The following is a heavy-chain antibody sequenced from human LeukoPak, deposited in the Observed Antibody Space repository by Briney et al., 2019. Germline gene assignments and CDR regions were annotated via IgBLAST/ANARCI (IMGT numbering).Heavy chain of an antibody. CDR3: TTGGGLRYFDWLLSFDY. V-gene: IGHV3-15*01. J-gene: IGHJ4*02. Sequence: PGGSLRLSCTASGFTFGDYAMSWFRQAPGKGLEWVGRIKSKTDGGTTDYAAPVKGRFTISRDDSKNTLYLQMNSLKTEDTAVYYCTTGGGLRYFDWLLSFDYWGQGTLVTVSS. D-gene: IGHD3-9*01. CDR1: GFTFGDYA. CDR2: IKSKTDGGTT.